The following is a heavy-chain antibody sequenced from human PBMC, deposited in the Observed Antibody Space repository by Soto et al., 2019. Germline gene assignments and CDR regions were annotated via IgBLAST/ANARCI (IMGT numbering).Heavy chain of an antibody. CDR3: AREFLAAIDY. CDR1: GFSFDDYG. J-gene: IGHJ4*02. CDR2: IKWNGGST. V-gene: IGHV3-20*04. Sequence: EVQLVESGGGVVRPGGSLRLSCAASGFSFDDYGMSWVRQAPGKGLEWVSGIKWNGGSTGYADSVKGRFTISRDNAKKSMYLQMNNLRPEDTAFYYCAREFLAAIDYWGQGPLVTVSS. D-gene: IGHD6-25*01.